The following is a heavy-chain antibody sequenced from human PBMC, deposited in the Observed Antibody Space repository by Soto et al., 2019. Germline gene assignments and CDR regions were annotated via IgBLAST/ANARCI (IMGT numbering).Heavy chain of an antibody. D-gene: IGHD2-2*01. Sequence: SETLSLTCAVYGGSFSGYYWSWIRQPPGKGLEWIGEINHSGSTNYNPSLKSRVTISVDTSKNQFSLKLSSVTAADTAGYYCARFYVVYHWFDPWGQRTLVTVS. J-gene: IGHJ5*02. CDR3: ARFYVVYHWFDP. CDR2: INHSGST. V-gene: IGHV4-34*01. CDR1: GGSFSGYY.